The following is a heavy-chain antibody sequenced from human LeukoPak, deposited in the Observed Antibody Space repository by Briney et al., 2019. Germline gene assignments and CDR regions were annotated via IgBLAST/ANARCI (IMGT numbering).Heavy chain of an antibody. J-gene: IGHJ3*02. CDR2: IYHSGST. Sequence: SQTLSLTCTVSGGSISSGGYYWSWIRQPPGKGLEWIGYIYHSGSTYYNPSLKSRVTISVDRSKNQFSLKLSSVTAADTAVYYCARDRTSVSYWNDRPGAFDIWGQGTMVTVSS. CDR3: ARDRTSVSYWNDRPGAFDI. D-gene: IGHD1-1*01. CDR1: GGSISSGGYY. V-gene: IGHV4-30-2*01.